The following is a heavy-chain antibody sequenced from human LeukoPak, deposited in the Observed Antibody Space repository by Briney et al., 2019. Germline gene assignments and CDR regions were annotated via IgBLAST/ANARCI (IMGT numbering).Heavy chain of an antibody. Sequence: SETLSLTCTVSGGSISSYYWSWIRQPPGKGLEWIGYIYHSGSTYYNPSLKSRVTISVDRSKNQFSLKLSSVTASGTAVYYCARDSRYQYAYYFDYWGQGTLVTVSS. CDR3: ARDSRYQYAYYFDY. J-gene: IGHJ4*02. CDR1: GGSISSYY. CDR2: IYHSGST. V-gene: IGHV4-59*12. D-gene: IGHD1-14*01.